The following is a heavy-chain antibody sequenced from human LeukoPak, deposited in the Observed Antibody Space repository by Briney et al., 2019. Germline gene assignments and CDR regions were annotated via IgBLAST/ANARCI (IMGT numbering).Heavy chain of an antibody. CDR3: SVLGELSLGVNWFDP. D-gene: IGHD3-16*02. J-gene: IGHJ5*02. CDR1: GYTFTGYY. V-gene: IGHV1-2*02. Sequence: ASVKVSCKASGYTFTGYYMHWVRQAPGQGLEWMGWINPNSGGTNYAQKFQGRVTMTRDTSITTAYMELSRLRSDDTAVYYCSVLGELSLGVNWFDPWGQGTLVTVSS. CDR2: INPNSGGT.